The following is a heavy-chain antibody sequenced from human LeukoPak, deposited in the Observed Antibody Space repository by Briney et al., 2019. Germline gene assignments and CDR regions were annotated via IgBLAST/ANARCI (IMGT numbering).Heavy chain of an antibody. J-gene: IGHJ3*02. CDR3: ARTPGDTAMVGAFDI. CDR1: GYTFTGYY. V-gene: IGHV1-2*02. Sequence: ASVKVSCKASGYTFTGYYMHWVRQAPGQGLEWMGWINPNSGGTNYAQKFQGRVTMTRDTSISTAYMELSRLRSDDTAVYYCARTPGDTAMVGAFDIWGQGTMVTVSS. CDR2: INPNSGGT. D-gene: IGHD5-18*01.